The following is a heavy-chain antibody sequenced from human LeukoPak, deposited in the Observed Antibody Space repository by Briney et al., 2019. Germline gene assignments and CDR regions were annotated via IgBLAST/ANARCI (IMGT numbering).Heavy chain of an antibody. D-gene: IGHD3-10*01. CDR1: GFTFSSYA. CDR3: ARVTAERNYYGSGDDLKYYYYYYMDV. J-gene: IGHJ6*03. Sequence: GGSLRLSCAASGFTFSSYAMSWVRQAPGKGLEWVSGISGSGSSTYYADSVKGRFTISRDNSKNSLYLQMNSLRAEDTAVYYCARVTAERNYYGSGDDLKYYYYYYMDVWGKGTTVTVSS. V-gene: IGHV3-23*01. CDR2: ISGSGSST.